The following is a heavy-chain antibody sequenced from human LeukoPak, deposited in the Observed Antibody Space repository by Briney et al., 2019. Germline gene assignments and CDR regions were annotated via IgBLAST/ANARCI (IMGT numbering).Heavy chain of an antibody. J-gene: IGHJ4*02. D-gene: IGHD3-10*01. V-gene: IGHV4-59*01. CDR1: GGSISSYY. Sequence: PSETLSLTCTVSGGSISSYYWSWIRQPPGKGLEWIGYIYYSGSTNYNPSLKSRVTISVDTSKNQFSLKLSSVTAADTAVYYCARIPSNYYGSGRGGVYFDYWGQGTLVTVSS. CDR2: IYYSGST. CDR3: ARIPSNYYGSGRGGVYFDY.